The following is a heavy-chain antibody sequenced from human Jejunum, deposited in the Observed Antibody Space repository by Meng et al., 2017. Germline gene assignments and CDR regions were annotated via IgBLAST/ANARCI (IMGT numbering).Heavy chain of an antibody. D-gene: IGHD3-10*01. CDR2: IYHSGTT. J-gene: IGHJ4*02. Sequence: SETLSLTCTVSGYSISSGYYWGWIRQPPGQGLEWMGTIYHSGTTYDDPSLRSRVTISVDTSKNQFSLKLTSVTAADTAVYFCTASRRGVITDYWGQGTLVTVSS. V-gene: IGHV4-38-2*02. CDR3: TASRRGVITDY. CDR1: GYSISSGYY.